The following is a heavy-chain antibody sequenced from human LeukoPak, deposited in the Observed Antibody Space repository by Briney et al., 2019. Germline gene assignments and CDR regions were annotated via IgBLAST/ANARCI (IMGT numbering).Heavy chain of an antibody. CDR3: TRTDYGGNSYYFDY. Sequence: GGSLRLSCAASGFTFSSYWMHWVRQAPGKGLVWVSRINSDGSTTSYADSVKGRFTISRDNAKNSLYLQMNSLRAEDTAVYYCTRTDYGGNSYYFDYWGQGTLVTVSS. D-gene: IGHD4-23*01. J-gene: IGHJ4*02. CDR2: INSDGSTT. CDR1: GFTFSSYW. V-gene: IGHV3-74*01.